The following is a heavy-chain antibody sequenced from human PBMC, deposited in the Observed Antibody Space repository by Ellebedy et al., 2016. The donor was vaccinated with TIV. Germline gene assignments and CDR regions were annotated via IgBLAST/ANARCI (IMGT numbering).Heavy chain of an antibody. J-gene: IGHJ4*02. D-gene: IGHD3-22*01. Sequence: PGGSLRLSCAASGFTFSGSDMHWVRPASGKGLEWVGRIRSKANNYATAYAASVKGRFTISRDDSKNTAYLQVSSLKTEDTAVYYCTTLYYDGSGYYYGWGQGTLVTVSS. V-gene: IGHV3-73*01. CDR1: GFTFSGSD. CDR2: IRSKANNYAT. CDR3: TTLYYDGSGYYYG.